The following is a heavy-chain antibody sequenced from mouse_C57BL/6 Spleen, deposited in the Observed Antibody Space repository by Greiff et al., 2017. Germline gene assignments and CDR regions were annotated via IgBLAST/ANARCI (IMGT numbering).Heavy chain of an antibody. V-gene: IGHV10-1*01. CDR2: IRSKSNNYAT. Sequence: EVQVVESGGGLVQPKGSLKLSCAASGFSFNTYAMNWVRQAPGKGLEWVARIRSKSNNYATYYADSVKDRFTISRDDSESMLYLQMNNLKTEDTAMYYCVRQKENWDWFAYWGQGTLVTVSA. D-gene: IGHD4-1*01. CDR3: VRQKENWDWFAY. CDR1: GFSFNTYA. J-gene: IGHJ3*01.